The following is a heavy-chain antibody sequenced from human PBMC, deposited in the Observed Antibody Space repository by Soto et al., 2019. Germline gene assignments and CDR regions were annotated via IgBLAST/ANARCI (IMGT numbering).Heavy chain of an antibody. CDR1: GGSISSSSYY. CDR2: IYYSGST. CDR3: ARHGPKVYYDSSGYYYPLGYYGMDV. J-gene: IGHJ6*02. D-gene: IGHD3-22*01. V-gene: IGHV4-39*01. Sequence: SETLSLTCTVSGGSISSSSYYWGWIRQPPGKGLEWIGSIYYSGSTYHNPSLKSRVTISVDTSKNQFSLKLSSVTAADTAVYYCARHGPKVYYDSSGYYYPLGYYGMDVWGQGTTVTVSS.